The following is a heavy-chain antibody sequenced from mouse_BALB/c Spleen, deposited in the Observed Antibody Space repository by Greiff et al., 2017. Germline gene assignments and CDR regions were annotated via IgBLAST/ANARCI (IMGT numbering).Heavy chain of an antibody. CDR3: ARGDYSWFAY. CDR1: GDSITSGY. CDR2: ISYSGST. D-gene: IGHD2-4*01. Sequence: EVQRVESGPSLVKPSQTLSLTCSVTGDSITSGYWNWIRKFPGNKLEYMGYISYSGSTYYNPSLKSRISITRDTSKNQYYLQLNSVTTEDTATYYCARGDYSWFAYWGQGTLVTVSA. V-gene: IGHV3-8*02. J-gene: IGHJ3*01.